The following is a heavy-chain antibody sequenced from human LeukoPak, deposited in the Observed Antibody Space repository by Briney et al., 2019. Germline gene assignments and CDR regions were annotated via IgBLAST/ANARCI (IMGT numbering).Heavy chain of an antibody. J-gene: IGHJ3*02. CDR2: IYYSGST. Sequence: SETLSLTCTVSGGSISSYYWSWIRQPPGKGLEWIGYIYYSGSTNYNPSLKSRVTISVDTSKNQFSLKLSSVAAADTAVYYCARDRGDAFDIWGQGTMVTVSS. CDR3: ARDRGDAFDI. V-gene: IGHV4-59*01. CDR1: GGSISSYY.